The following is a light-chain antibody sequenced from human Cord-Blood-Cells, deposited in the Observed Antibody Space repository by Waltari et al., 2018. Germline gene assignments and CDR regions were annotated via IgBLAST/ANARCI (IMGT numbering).Light chain of an antibody. CDR2: AAS. V-gene: IGKV1-39*01. CDR1: QSLSSY. CDR3: QQSYSTPYS. J-gene: IGKJ2*03. Sequence: DIQMTQSPSSLSASVGDRVTITCRASQSLSSYLNWYQQKPGKAPKLLIYAASSLQSGVPSRFSGSGSGTDFTLTISSLQPEDFAPYYCQQSYSTPYSFGQGTKVEIK.